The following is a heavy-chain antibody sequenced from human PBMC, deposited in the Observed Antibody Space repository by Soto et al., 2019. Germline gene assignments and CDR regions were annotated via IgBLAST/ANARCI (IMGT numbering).Heavy chain of an antibody. CDR1: GLARSTSGLG. Sequence: QITLKEAGPALVRPTQTFTLTCTFSGLARSTSGLGVGWIRQPPGQALEWLALIYWNNDKRYSPSLKARITINKDTTNNKEVITMTNMDPVDTARYSCGRRHSGGYHFAYWGQGTLVTVSS. CDR3: GRRHSGGYHFAY. J-gene: IGHJ4*02. V-gene: IGHV2-5*01. D-gene: IGHD6-19*01. CDR2: IYWNNDK.